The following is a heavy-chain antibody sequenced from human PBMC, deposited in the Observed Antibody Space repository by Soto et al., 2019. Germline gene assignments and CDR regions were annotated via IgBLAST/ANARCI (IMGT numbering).Heavy chain of an antibody. D-gene: IGHD5-18*01. CDR3: VREGRHTAMFSGFDY. J-gene: IGHJ4*02. CDR2: IWYDGSKK. V-gene: IGHV3-33*01. CDR1: GFTFSKDA. Sequence: HVDLVESGGGVVQPGESLRLSCATSGFTFSKDAMHWVRQAPGKGLEWVAVIWYDGSKKHYADSVKGRFTISRDNSKNTLFLQMNSLTAEDTAVYWCVREGRHTAMFSGFDYWGQGTRVTASS.